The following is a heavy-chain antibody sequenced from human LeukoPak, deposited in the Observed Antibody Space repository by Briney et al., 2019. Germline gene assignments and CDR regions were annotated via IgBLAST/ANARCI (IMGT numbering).Heavy chain of an antibody. J-gene: IGHJ4*02. CDR2: INHSGST. D-gene: IGHD1-26*01. CDR3: ARDLLRPKLHEVGEWTTNFNFDY. Sequence: SETLSLTCAVYGGSFSGYYWSWIRQPPGKGLEWIGEINHSGSTNYNPSLKGRVTISVDTSKNQFSLKLSSVTAADTAVYYCARDLLRPKLHEVGEWTTNFNFDYWGQGTLVTVSS. V-gene: IGHV4-34*01. CDR1: GGSFSGYY.